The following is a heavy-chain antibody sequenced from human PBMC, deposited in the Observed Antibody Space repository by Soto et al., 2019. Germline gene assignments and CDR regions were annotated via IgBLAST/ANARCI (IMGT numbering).Heavy chain of an antibody. CDR1: GFTFNTYA. CDR3: AKGASVRGVIIRYGLDV. CDR2: ISGSGGST. D-gene: IGHD3-10*01. V-gene: IGHV3-23*01. Sequence: EVQLLESGGGLVQPGGSLRLSRAASGFTFNTYAMTWVRQAPGKGLEWVSAISGSGGSTYYADSVKGRFTISRDTSKNTLYLQRNSLRGEDTAVYYCAKGASVRGVIIRYGLDVWGQGTTVTVSS. J-gene: IGHJ6*02.